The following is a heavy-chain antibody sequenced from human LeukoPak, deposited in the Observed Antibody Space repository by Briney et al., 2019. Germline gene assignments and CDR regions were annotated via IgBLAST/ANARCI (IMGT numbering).Heavy chain of an antibody. Sequence: SQTLSLTCAISGDSVSSNGAAWNWIRQSPSRGLEWLGRTYYRSKWYNDYAVSVKSRITINPDTSKNQFSLQLNSVTPEDTAVYSCARDHARYSSVWYYFDYWGQGTLVTVSS. CDR1: GDSVSSNGAA. V-gene: IGHV6-1*01. CDR2: TYYRSKWYN. J-gene: IGHJ4*02. D-gene: IGHD6-19*01. CDR3: ARDHARYSSVWYYFDY.